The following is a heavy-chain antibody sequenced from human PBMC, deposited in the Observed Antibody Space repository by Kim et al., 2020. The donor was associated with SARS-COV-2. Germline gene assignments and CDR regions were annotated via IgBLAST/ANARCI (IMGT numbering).Heavy chain of an antibody. J-gene: IGHJ4*02. CDR1: GGSLSGYY. Sequence: SETLSLTCTVSGGSLSGYYWSSFRQPPGKGLEMIGYIFYTGTTAYNPSLKGRLTISLDTSNNQFSLRLSSVSPADTAIYYCVRYGVRGIYHVYFDYWGQGALVTVSS. CDR2: IFYTGTT. CDR3: VRYGVRGIYHVYFDY. D-gene: IGHD3-10*01. V-gene: IGHV4-59*01.